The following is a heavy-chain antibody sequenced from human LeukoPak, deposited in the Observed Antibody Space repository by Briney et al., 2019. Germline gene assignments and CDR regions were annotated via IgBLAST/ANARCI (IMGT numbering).Heavy chain of an antibody. CDR3: ARDSVGALGY. CDR2: INQDRNEI. V-gene: IGHV3-7*01. CDR1: GFTFSYYW. J-gene: IGHJ4*02. D-gene: IGHD3-10*01. Sequence: GGSLRLSCAASGFTFSYYWMTWVRQAPGKGLEWVASINQDRNEIHYVGSVRGRFTISRDNAKNSLFLQMNSLRAEDTAVYYCARDSVGALGYWGQGTLVTVSS.